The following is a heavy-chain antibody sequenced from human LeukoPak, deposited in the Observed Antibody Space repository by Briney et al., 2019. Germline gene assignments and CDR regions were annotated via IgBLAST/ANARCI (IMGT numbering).Heavy chain of an antibody. CDR2: VYDGGRT. J-gene: IGHJ3*02. V-gene: IGHV4-4*07. CDR1: GDSIGTYF. Sequence: KPSETLSLTCTVSGDSIGTYFWNWIRQSAGEGLEWIGHVYDGGRTNHNPSLKGRVTISVDTSRNLFSLRLSSVTAADTAVYYCARDYIVETGVVGFDMWGQGTMVTVSS. D-gene: IGHD2-8*02. CDR3: ARDYIVETGVVGFDM.